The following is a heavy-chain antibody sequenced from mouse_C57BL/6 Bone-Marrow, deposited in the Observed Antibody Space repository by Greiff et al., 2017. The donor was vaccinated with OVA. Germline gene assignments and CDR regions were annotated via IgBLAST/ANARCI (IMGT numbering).Heavy chain of an antibody. CDR1: GYTFTDYN. Sequence: VQLKQSGPELVKPGASVKIPCKASGYTFTDYNMDWVKQSHGKSLEWIGDINPNNGGTIYNQKFKGKATLTVDKSSSTAYMELRSLTSEDTAVYYCARFHYGSPCWYFDVWGTGTTVTVSS. J-gene: IGHJ1*03. CDR2: INPNNGGT. V-gene: IGHV1-18*01. CDR3: ARFHYGSPCWYFDV. D-gene: IGHD1-1*01.